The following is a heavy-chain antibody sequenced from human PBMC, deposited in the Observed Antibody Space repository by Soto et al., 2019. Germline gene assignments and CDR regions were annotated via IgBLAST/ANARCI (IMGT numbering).Heavy chain of an antibody. CDR1: GYTFTSHD. Sequence: QVQLVQSGAEVKKSGASVKVSCKASGYTFTSHDINWVRQATGQRLEWMGWMNPNSGNTGYAQKFQGRVTMTRNTSISTAYMELCSLRSEDTAVYYCARWDYGYYARFDYWGQGTLVTVSS. J-gene: IGHJ4*02. V-gene: IGHV1-8*01. D-gene: IGHD4-17*01. CDR2: MNPNSGNT. CDR3: ARWDYGYYARFDY.